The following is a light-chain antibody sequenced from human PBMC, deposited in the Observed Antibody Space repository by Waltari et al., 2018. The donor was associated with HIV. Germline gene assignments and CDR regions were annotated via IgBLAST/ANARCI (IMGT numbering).Light chain of an antibody. CDR2: DAS. V-gene: IGKV3-11*01. CDR3: QQRSNLIT. Sequence: EIVLTQSPATPSLSPGERATLSCSASQSVSSYLAWYQQKPGQAPRLLISDASNRATGIPARFSGSGSGTDFTLTISSLEPEDFAVYYCQQRSNLITFGQGTRLEIK. CDR1: QSVSSY. J-gene: IGKJ5*01.